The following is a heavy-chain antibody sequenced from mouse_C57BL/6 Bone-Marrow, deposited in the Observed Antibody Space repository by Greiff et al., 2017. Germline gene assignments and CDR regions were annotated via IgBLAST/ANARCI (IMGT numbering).Heavy chain of an antibody. D-gene: IGHD2-1*01. Sequence: VQLQQSGADLVKPGASVKMSCKASGYTFTTSPIEWMKQNHGKSLEWIGNFHPYNDDTKYNEKFKGKATLTVEKSSNTVYLELSRLTSDDSAVYYCARGGNYGGYYFDYWGQGTTLTVSS. J-gene: IGHJ2*01. V-gene: IGHV1-47*01. CDR2: FHPYNDDT. CDR1: GYTFTTSP. CDR3: ARGGNYGGYYFDY.